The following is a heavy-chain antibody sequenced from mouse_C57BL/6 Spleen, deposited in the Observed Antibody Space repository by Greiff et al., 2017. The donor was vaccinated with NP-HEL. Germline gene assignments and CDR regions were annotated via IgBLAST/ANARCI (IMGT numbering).Heavy chain of an antibody. CDR1: GYTFTSYW. D-gene: IGHD1-1*01. CDR2: IDPSDSYT. J-gene: IGHJ1*03. CDR3: ASSEYYYGRSYWYFDV. Sequence: VQLQQSGAELVKPGASVKLSCKASGYTFTSYWMQWVKQRPGQGLEWIGEIDPSDSYTKYNQKFKGKATLTVDTSSSTAYMQRSSLTSEDSAVYYCASSEYYYGRSYWYFDVWGTGTTVTVSS. V-gene: IGHV1-50*01.